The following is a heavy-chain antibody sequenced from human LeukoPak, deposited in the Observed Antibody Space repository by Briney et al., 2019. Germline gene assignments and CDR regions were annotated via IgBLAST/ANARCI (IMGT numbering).Heavy chain of an antibody. J-gene: IGHJ1*01. Sequence: PGGSLRLSCAASGFTFSSYWMHWVRQAPGKGLVWVSRINSDGSSTGYADSVKGRFTISRDNAKNTLYLKMNSLRAEDTAVYYCARVGYCSSTSCSPAEYFQHWGQGTLVTVSS. CDR1: GFTFSSYW. CDR2: INSDGSST. V-gene: IGHV3-74*01. D-gene: IGHD2-2*03. CDR3: ARVGYCSSTSCSPAEYFQH.